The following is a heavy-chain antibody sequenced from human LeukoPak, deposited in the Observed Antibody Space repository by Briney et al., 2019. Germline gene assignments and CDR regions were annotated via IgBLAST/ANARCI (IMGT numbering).Heavy chain of an antibody. D-gene: IGHD3-22*01. CDR3: ARATYYYDSSGYPNPWDY. J-gene: IGHJ4*02. V-gene: IGHV1-69*05. CDR1: GGTFSSYA. Sequence: ASVKVSGKASGGTFSSYAISWVRQAPGQGLEWMGRIIPIFGTANYAQKFQGRVTITTDESTSTAYMELSSLRSEDTAVYYCARATYYYDSSGYPNPWDYWGQGTLVTVSS. CDR2: IIPIFGTA.